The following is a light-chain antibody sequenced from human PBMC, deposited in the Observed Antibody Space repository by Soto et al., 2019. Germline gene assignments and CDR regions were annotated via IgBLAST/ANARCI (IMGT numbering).Light chain of an antibody. CDR1: SSDVGGYNY. Sequence: QSVLTQPCSVSGSPGQSVTISCTGTSSDVGGYNYVSWYQQHPGKAPKLMIYDVSKRPSGVPDRFSGSKSGNTASLTISGLQAEDEADYYCCSYAGSYTFYVFGTGTKVNRP. J-gene: IGLJ1*01. V-gene: IGLV2-11*01. CDR2: DVS. CDR3: CSYAGSYTFYV.